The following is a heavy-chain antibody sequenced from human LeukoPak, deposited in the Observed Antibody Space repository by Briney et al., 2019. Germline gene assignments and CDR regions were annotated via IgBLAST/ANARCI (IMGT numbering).Heavy chain of an antibody. CDR1: GGSISSSSYY. D-gene: IGHD3-10*01. CDR3: ARGKEVITMLRGLKPGYYFDY. Sequence: SETLSLTCTVSGGSISSSSYYGGWIRQPPGKGLEWIGSIYYSGITYYNPSLKSRVTISVDTSKNQFSLKLNSVTAADTAVYYCARGKEVITMLRGLKPGYYFDYWGQGTLVTVSS. CDR2: IYYSGIT. J-gene: IGHJ4*02. V-gene: IGHV4-39*07.